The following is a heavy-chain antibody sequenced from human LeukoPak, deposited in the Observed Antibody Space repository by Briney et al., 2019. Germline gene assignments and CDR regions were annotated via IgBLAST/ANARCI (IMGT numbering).Heavy chain of an antibody. V-gene: IGHV3-48*03. J-gene: IGHJ4*02. CDR1: GFDFGAYE. CDR2: FAGSDTTK. CDR3: TTLGYHLDS. Sequence: AGGSLRLSCAASGFDFGAYEMNWVRQARGKGLEWVAYFAGSDTTKYYADSVRGRFTISRDNAENSLYLQMNSLRAEDTALYYCTTLGYHLDSWGQGTLVTVSS. D-gene: IGHD3-22*01.